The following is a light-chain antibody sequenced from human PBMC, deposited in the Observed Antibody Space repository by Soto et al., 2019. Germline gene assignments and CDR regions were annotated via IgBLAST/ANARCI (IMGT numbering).Light chain of an antibody. Sequence: SSQLTQTPSLSVAPGQTARIACGADYIGSKSVHWYQQKPGQAPVLVVYDNSDRPSGIPERFSGSNSGNTATLTISRVEAGDEADYYCQVWDSSGDDWTFGQGTK. V-gene: IGLV3-21*02. J-gene: IGLJ3*02. CDR3: QVWDSSGDDWT. CDR1: YIGSKS. CDR2: DNS.